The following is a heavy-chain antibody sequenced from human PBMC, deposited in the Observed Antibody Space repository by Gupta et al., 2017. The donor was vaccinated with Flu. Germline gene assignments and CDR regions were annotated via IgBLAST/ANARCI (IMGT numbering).Heavy chain of an antibody. CDR2: INPNGGST. D-gene: IGHD5-18*01. Sequence: QVQVVQSGAAVKKPGASVKLSCKASGYTFTDYYIHWVRQAPGQGLQWMGIINPNGGSTNYAQKFQGRVAMTTDTSTSTVYMELSSLRSEDTAVYDCARGMTGYTFGYNYFQYWGQGALVTVSS. V-gene: IGHV1-46*01. CDR3: ARGMTGYTFGYNYFQY. J-gene: IGHJ4*02. CDR1: GYTFTDYY.